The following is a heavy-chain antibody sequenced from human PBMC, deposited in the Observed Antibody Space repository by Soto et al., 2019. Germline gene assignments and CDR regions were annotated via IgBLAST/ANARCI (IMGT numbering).Heavy chain of an antibody. V-gene: IGHV3-48*04. Sequence: PGGSLRLSCAASGFTFSSYSMVWVRQAPGKGLEWISYIFVSSTPIYYADSVKGRFTVSRDNAKNSLFLVMNSLRAEDTALYYCARDKDWAFDYWGQGTLVTVSS. D-gene: IGHD3-9*01. CDR2: IFVSSTPI. CDR3: ARDKDWAFDY. J-gene: IGHJ4*02. CDR1: GFTFSSYS.